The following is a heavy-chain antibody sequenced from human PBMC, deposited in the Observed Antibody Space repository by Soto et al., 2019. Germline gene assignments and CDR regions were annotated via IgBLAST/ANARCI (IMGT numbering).Heavy chain of an antibody. V-gene: IGHV3-23*01. J-gene: IGHJ3*02. CDR2: ISGSGGST. Sequence: PGGSLRLSCAASGFTFSSYAMSWVRQAPGKGLEWVSAISGSGGSTYYADSVKGRFTISRDNSKNTLYLQMNSLRAEDTAVYYCAKGRYDILTGYYDDAFDIWGQGTMVTVSS. CDR1: GFTFSSYA. D-gene: IGHD3-9*01. CDR3: AKGRYDILTGYYDDAFDI.